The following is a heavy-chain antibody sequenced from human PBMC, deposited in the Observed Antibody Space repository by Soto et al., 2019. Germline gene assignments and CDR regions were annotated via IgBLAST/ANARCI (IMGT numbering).Heavy chain of an antibody. J-gene: IGHJ5*02. CDR1: GGSISSGGYY. Sequence: QVQLQESGPGLVKPSQTLSLTCTVSGGSISSGGYYWSWIRQHPGTGLEWIGYIYYSGSTYYNPSLKSRVTISVDPSKNQSPLKLSSVTAADTALYYCARELDIVATIGWFAPWGQGTLVTVSS. D-gene: IGHD5-12*01. V-gene: IGHV4-31*03. CDR2: IYYSGST. CDR3: ARELDIVATIGWFAP.